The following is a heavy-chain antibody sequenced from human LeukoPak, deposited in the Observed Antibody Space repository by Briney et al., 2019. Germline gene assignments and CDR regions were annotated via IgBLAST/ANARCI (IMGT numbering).Heavy chain of an antibody. Sequence: GGSLRLSCAASGFTFDDYAMHWVRQAPGKGLEWVSGISWNSGSIGYADSVKGRFTISRDNAKNSLYLQMNSLRAEDTALYYCARECGGDCYTWSDWGQGTLVTVSS. V-gene: IGHV3-9*01. D-gene: IGHD2-21*02. J-gene: IGHJ4*02. CDR2: ISWNSGSI. CDR3: ARECGGDCYTWSD. CDR1: GFTFDDYA.